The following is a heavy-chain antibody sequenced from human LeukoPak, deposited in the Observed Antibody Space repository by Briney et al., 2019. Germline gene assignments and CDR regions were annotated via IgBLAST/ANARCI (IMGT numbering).Heavy chain of an antibody. CDR3: ARGFTYYYDSSGYPTLGY. D-gene: IGHD3-22*01. V-gene: IGHV1-18*01. CDR1: GYSFTSYG. Sequence: ASVKVSCKASGYSFTSYGITWVRQAPGRGLEWMGWISAYNGNTNYAQKLQDRVTMTTDTPTSTAYMELRSLRSDDTAVYYCARGFTYYYDSSGYPTLGYWGQGTLVTVSS. CDR2: ISAYNGNT. J-gene: IGHJ4*02.